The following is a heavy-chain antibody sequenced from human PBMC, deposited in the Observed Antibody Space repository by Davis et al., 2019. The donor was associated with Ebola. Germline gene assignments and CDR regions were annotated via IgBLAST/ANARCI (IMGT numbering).Heavy chain of an antibody. D-gene: IGHD3-3*01. V-gene: IGHV5-51*01. Sequence: GGSLRLSCKGSGYSFTSYWIGWVRQMPGKGLEWMGIIYPGDSDTRYSPSFQGQVTISADKSISTAYLQWSSLKASDTAMYYCARPTYDFWSGYLCAFDIWGQGTMVTVSS. CDR1: GYSFTSYW. CDR3: ARPTYDFWSGYLCAFDI. CDR2: IYPGDSDT. J-gene: IGHJ3*02.